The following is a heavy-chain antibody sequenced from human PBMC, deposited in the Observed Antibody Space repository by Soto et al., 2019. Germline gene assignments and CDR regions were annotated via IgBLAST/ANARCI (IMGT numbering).Heavy chain of an antibody. J-gene: IGHJ5*02. CDR3: ARVESLGELSLSPNWFDP. Sequence: GASVKVSFKASGYTFTSYGISWVRQAPGQGLEWMGWISAYNGNTNYAQKLQGRVTMTTDTSTSTAYMELRSLRSDDTAVYYCARVESLGELSLSPNWFDPWGQGTLVTVSS. D-gene: IGHD3-16*02. V-gene: IGHV1-18*04. CDR2: ISAYNGNT. CDR1: GYTFTSYG.